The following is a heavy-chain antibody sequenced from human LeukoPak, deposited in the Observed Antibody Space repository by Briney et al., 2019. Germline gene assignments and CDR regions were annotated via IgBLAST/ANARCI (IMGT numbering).Heavy chain of an antibody. Sequence: SVRVSCKAPGGTFIIYAISWVRQAPGEGGEWMGGIIPIFGTANYAQKLQGRVTITAEKITRTAYMEMRRLRSDDTAVYYCARDPGSGSSLTTLDYMDVWGKGTTVTVSS. J-gene: IGHJ6*03. CDR3: ARDPGSGSSLTTLDYMDV. CDR2: IIPIFGTA. CDR1: GGTFIIYA. V-gene: IGHV1-69*06. D-gene: IGHD3-10*01.